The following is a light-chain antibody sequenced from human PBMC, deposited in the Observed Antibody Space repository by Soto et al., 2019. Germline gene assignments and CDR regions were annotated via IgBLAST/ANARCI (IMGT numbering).Light chain of an antibody. Sequence: QSALTQPAAVSGSPGQSITISCTGTSSDVGTYNLVSWYQQYPGKAPKLMIYATSKRPSGVSNRFAGSKSGDTASLTISGLQAQDEADYYWTSFARGSTLVFGAGTKLTVL. J-gene: IGLJ3*02. CDR1: SSDVGTYNL. V-gene: IGLV2-23*01. CDR2: ATS. CDR3: TSFARGSTLV.